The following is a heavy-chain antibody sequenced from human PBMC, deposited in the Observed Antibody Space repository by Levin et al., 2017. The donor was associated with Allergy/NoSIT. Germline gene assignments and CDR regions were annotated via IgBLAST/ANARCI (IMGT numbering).Heavy chain of an antibody. V-gene: IGHV4-34*01. J-gene: IGHJ5*02. CDR3: LIWGHCGAGSCSSYNWLDP. CDR1: GGSFSGYF. Sequence: SETLSLTCAVRGGSFSGYFWTWIRQPPGKGLEWIGDVTFTEGIKYNPSLTSRVTIVEDTSKTQISLRVTSVTVADTAVYYCLIWGHCGAGSCSSYNWLDPWGQGTLVTVSS. D-gene: IGHD2-15*01. CDR2: VTFTEGI.